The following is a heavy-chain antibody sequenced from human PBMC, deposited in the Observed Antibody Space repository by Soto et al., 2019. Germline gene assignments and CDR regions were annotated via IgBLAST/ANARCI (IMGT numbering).Heavy chain of an antibody. J-gene: IGHJ6*02. CDR2: IIPIFGTA. V-gene: IGHV1-69*13. CDR3: ASVTIRYYYGMDV. D-gene: IGHD3-3*01. Sequence: SVKVSCKASGGTFSSYAISWVRQAPGQGLEWMGGIIPIFGTANYAQKFQGRVTITADESTSTAYMELSSLRSEDTAVYYCASVTIRYYYGMDVWGQGTTVTVSS. CDR1: GGTFSSYA.